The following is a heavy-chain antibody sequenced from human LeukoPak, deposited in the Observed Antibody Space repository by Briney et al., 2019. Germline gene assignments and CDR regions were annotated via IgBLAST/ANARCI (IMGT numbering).Heavy chain of an antibody. V-gene: IGHV4-39*01. Sequence: SETLSLTXTVSGGSISSSSYYWGWISQPPGKGLEWIGSIYYSGSTYYNPSLKSRVTISVDTSKNQFSLKLSSVTAADTAVYYCARQWADFWSGYYLVFDYWGQGTLVTVSS. D-gene: IGHD3-3*01. CDR3: ARQWADFWSGYYLVFDY. J-gene: IGHJ4*02. CDR1: GGSISSSSYY. CDR2: IYYSGST.